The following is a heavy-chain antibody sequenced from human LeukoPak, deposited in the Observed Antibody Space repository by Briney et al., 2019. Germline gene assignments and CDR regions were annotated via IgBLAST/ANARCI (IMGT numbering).Heavy chain of an antibody. J-gene: IGHJ4*02. D-gene: IGHD3-22*01. Sequence: GGSLRLSCAASGFTFSSYAMSWVRQAPGKGLEWVSAISGSGGSTYYADSVKGRFTISRDNSKNTLYLQMNSLRAEDTAVYYCAKSPPTYYYDSSGYYLDYWGQGTLVTVSS. CDR2: ISGSGGST. CDR3: AKSPPTYYYDSSGYYLDY. V-gene: IGHV3-23*01. CDR1: GFTFSSYA.